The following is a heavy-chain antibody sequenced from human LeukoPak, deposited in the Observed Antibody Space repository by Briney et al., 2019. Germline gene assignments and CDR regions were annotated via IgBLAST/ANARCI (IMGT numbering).Heavy chain of an antibody. CDR1: GFTFSSYA. Sequence: GGSLRLSCAASGFTFSSYAMSWVRQAPGKGLEWVSTISGSGDTTYYADSVKGRFTISRDNTKNTLYLQMNSLRAEDTAVYYCPFMFRGVHYKDVWGKGTTVTVSS. D-gene: IGHD3-10*01. J-gene: IGHJ6*03. CDR2: ISGSGDTT. V-gene: IGHV3-23*01. CDR3: PFMFRGVHYKDV.